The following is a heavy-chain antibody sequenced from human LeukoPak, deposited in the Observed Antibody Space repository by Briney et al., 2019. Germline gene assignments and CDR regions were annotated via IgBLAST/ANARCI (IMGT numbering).Heavy chain of an antibody. CDR1: GFTFRSYA. V-gene: IGHV3-64D*09. CDR2: ISSNGGST. CDR3: VKRALVGIAVAGTLDY. Sequence: GGSLRLSCSASGFTFRSYAVHWVRQAPGKGLEYVSAISSNGGSTYYADSVKGRFTISRDNSKNTLYLQMSSLRAEDTAVYYCVKRALVGIAVAGTLDYWGQGTLVTVSS. D-gene: IGHD6-19*01. J-gene: IGHJ4*02.